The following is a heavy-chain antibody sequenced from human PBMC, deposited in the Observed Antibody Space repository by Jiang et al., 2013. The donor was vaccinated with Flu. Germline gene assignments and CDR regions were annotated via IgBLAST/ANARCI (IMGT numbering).Heavy chain of an antibody. J-gene: IGHJ5*02. CDR3: ARDITAKKEYGDYVNWFDP. V-gene: IGHV4-39*07. CDR1: GGSISSSSYY. CDR2: IYYSGST. Sequence: PGLVKPSETLSLTCTVSGGSISSSSYYWGWIRQPPGKGLEWIGSIYYSGSTYYNPSLKSRVTISVDTSKNQFSLKLSSVTAADTAVYYCARDITAKKEYGDYVNWFDPWGQGTLVTVSS. D-gene: IGHD4-17*01.